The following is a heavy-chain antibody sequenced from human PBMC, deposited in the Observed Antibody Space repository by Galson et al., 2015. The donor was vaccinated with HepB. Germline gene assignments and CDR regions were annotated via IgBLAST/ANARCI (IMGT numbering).Heavy chain of an antibody. CDR2: IWYDGSQT. CDR3: ARWSGTPGAFDM. J-gene: IGHJ3*02. D-gene: IGHD3-3*01. CDR1: GSTFSSHG. V-gene: IGHV3-33*01. Sequence: SLRLSCAASGSTFSSHGMHWIRQAPGKGLEWVSLIWYDGSQTHYIDSVKGRFTISRDNSKNTVSLQMNGLGAEDTAVYYCARWSGTPGAFDMWGQGTMVTVSS.